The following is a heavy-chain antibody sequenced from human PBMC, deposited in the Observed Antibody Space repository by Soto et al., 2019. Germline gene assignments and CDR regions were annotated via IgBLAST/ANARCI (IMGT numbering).Heavy chain of an antibody. CDR1: GFTFSSYG. J-gene: IGHJ4*02. V-gene: IGHV3-30*18. Sequence: QVQLVESGGGVVQPGRSLRLSCAASGFTFSSYGMHWVRQAPGKGLEWVAVISYDGSNKYYEASVKGRITISRDNSKNTLYLQMNSLRAEDTAVYYCAKDPGGQAVALDYWGQGTLVTVSS. CDR2: ISYDGSNK. CDR3: AKDPGGQAVALDY. D-gene: IGHD6-19*01.